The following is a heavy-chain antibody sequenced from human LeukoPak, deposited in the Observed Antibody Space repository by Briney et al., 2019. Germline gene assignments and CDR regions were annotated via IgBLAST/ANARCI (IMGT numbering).Heavy chain of an antibody. D-gene: IGHD3-22*01. CDR3: ARDDYYDSSGYYF. V-gene: IGHV1-18*01. CDR1: GYTFTSYG. Sequence: AAVNVSCKASGYTFTSYGISWVRQAPGQGLEWMGWISAYNGNTNYAQKLQGRVTMTTDTSTSTAYMELRSLRSDDPAVYSCARDDYYDSSGYYFWGKGTLVTVSS. J-gene: IGHJ4*02. CDR2: ISAYNGNT.